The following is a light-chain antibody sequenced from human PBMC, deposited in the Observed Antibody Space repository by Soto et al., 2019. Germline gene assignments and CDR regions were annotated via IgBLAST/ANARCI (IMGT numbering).Light chain of an antibody. CDR1: SSNIGGNS. J-gene: IGLJ1*01. CDR2: YDN. V-gene: IGLV1-51*01. CDR3: GSWDSSLSAYV. Sequence: VLTQPPSVSAAPGQKVTISCSGSSSNIGGNSVSWYQQLPGTAPKLLIYYDNKRPSGIPDRFSGSKSGTSATLGITGFQTGDEADYYCGSWDSSLSAYVFGTGTKVTVL.